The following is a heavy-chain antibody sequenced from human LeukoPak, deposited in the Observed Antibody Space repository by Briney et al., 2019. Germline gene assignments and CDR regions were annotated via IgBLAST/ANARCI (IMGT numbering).Heavy chain of an antibody. Sequence: SETLSLTCTVSGGSISSYYWSWIRQPPGKGLEWIGCIYYSGSTNYNPSLKSRVTISVDTSKNQFSLKLSSVTAADTAVYYCARLRFGEFSFYFDYWGQGTLVTVSS. CDR3: ARLRFGEFSFYFDY. V-gene: IGHV4-59*01. CDR1: GGSISSYY. CDR2: IYYSGST. D-gene: IGHD3-10*01. J-gene: IGHJ4*02.